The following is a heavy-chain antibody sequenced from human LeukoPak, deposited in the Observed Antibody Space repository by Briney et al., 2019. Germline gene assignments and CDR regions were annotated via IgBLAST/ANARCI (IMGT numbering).Heavy chain of an antibody. V-gene: IGHV3-23*01. J-gene: IGHJ4*02. Sequence: GGSLRLSCAASGFTFSSYAMSWVRQAPGKGLEWVSAISGSGGSTYYADSVKGRFTISRDNSKNMLYLQMNSLRAEDTAVYYCAKDLYSSGWYEFDYWGQGTLVTVSS. CDR2: ISGSGGST. CDR1: GFTFSSYA. CDR3: AKDLYSSGWYEFDY. D-gene: IGHD6-19*01.